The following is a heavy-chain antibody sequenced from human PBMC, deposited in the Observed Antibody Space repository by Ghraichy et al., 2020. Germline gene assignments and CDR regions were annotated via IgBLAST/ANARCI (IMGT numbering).Heavy chain of an antibody. CDR2: IWSDGSRK. D-gene: IGHD3-22*01. CDR3: TRHSDTNSRYSRFDY. Sequence: GGSLRLSCAASGFTFSHYGMHWVRQAPGKGLEWVAVIWSDGSRKYYAYSVKGRFTISRDDSKSTVYLQLNSLRVEDTAVYHCTRHSDTNSRYSRFDYWGLGALVTVSS. V-gene: IGHV3-33*01. J-gene: IGHJ4*02. CDR1: GFTFSHYG.